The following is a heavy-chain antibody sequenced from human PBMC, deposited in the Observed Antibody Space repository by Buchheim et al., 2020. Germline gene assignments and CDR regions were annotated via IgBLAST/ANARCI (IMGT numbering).Heavy chain of an antibody. D-gene: IGHD2-15*01. Sequence: QVQLQQWGAGLLKPSETLSLTCAVYGGSFSGYYWSWIRQPPGKGLEWIGEINHSGSTNYNPSLKSRVTISVDTSKNQFSLKLSSVTAADTAAYYCARAWRCSGGSCYGHYYGMDVWGQGTT. CDR2: INHSGST. CDR1: GGSFSGYY. V-gene: IGHV4-34*01. J-gene: IGHJ6*02. CDR3: ARAWRCSGGSCYGHYYGMDV.